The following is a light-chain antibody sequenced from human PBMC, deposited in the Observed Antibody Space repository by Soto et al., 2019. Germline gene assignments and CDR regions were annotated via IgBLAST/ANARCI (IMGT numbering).Light chain of an antibody. V-gene: IGLV1-40*01. CDR3: QSFDSSLSGI. CDR2: DNS. CDR1: SSNIGAGFD. J-gene: IGLJ2*01. Sequence: QSVLTQPPSVSGAPGQRVTISCTGSSSNIGAGFDVHWYQHLPGTAPKLLIYDNSNRPSGVPDRFSGSRSGTSASLAITGLQAEDEADYYCQSFDSSLSGIFGGGTKVTVL.